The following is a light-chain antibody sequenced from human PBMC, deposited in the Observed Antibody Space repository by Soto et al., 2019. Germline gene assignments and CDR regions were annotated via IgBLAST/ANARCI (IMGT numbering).Light chain of an antibody. V-gene: IGKV3-20*01. Sequence: EIVLTQSPGTLSLSPGERATLSCRASQSVSSSYLAWYQQKPGQAPRLLIYGASSRATGIPDRFSGSGSGTDFTLTISRLEPEDFAVYYCQKYNNWPWTFGQGTKVEIK. J-gene: IGKJ1*01. CDR1: QSVSSSY. CDR2: GAS. CDR3: QKYNNWPWT.